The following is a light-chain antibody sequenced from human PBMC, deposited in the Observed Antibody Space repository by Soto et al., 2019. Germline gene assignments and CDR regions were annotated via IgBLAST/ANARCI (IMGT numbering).Light chain of an antibody. Sequence: EIVMTQSPATLSVSPGERATRSCRASQSVSSDLAWYQQKPGQAPRLLIYDASNRATGIPARFSGSGSGTDFTLTISRLEPEDLAVYYCQQRSNWPPITVGQVTRLEIK. V-gene: IGKV3-11*01. CDR2: DAS. CDR3: QQRSNWPPIT. J-gene: IGKJ5*01. CDR1: QSVSSD.